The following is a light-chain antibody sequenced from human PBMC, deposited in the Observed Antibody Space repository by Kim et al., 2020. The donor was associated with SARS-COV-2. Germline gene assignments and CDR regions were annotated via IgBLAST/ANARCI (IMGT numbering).Light chain of an antibody. CDR2: DAS. V-gene: IGKV3-11*01. CDR1: QSVSSY. Sequence: LSPGERANHSCRASQSVSSYLAWYQQKPGQAPRLLIYDASNRATGIPARFSGSGSGTDFTLTISSLEPEDFAVYYCQQRSNWPALFGQGTKVDIK. CDR3: QQRSNWPAL. J-gene: IGKJ1*01.